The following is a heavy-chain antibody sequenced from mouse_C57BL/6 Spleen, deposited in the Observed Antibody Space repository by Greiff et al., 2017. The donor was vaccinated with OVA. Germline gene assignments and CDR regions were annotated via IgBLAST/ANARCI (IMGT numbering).Heavy chain of an antibody. CDR1: GFSLTSYG. V-gene: IGHV2-6-1*01. Sequence: VHLVESGPGLVAPSQSLSITCTVSGFSLTSYGVHWVRQPPGKGLEWLVVIWSDGSTTYNSALKSRLSISKDNSKSQVFLKMNSLQTDDTAMYYCARHHDYDGDWYFDVWGTGTTVTVSS. CDR3: ARHHDYDGDWYFDV. D-gene: IGHD2-4*01. CDR2: IWSDGST. J-gene: IGHJ1*03.